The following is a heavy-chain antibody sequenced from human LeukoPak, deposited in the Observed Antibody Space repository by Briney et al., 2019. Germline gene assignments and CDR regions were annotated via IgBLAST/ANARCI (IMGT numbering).Heavy chain of an antibody. CDR3: ARDIAAATGY. Sequence: SETLSLTCTVSGGSISSYYWSWIRQPPGKGLEWIGYIYYSGSTNYNPSLKSRVTTSVDTSKNQSSLKLSSVTAADTAVYYCARDIAAATGYWGQGTLVTVSS. J-gene: IGHJ4*02. D-gene: IGHD6-13*01. CDR1: GGSISSYY. V-gene: IGHV4-59*12. CDR2: IYYSGST.